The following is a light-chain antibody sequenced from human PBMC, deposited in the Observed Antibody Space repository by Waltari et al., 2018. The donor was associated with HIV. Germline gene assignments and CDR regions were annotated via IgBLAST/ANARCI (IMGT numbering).Light chain of an antibody. Sequence: SALTQPRSVSGSPGQSVTISCTGTSSDVGGYNYVSWYQQHPGKAPKLMIYDVSKRPSGVPDRFSGSKSGNTASLTISGLQAEDEADYYCCSYVGSGYVFGTGTKVTVL. V-gene: IGLV2-11*01. CDR2: DVS. CDR3: CSYVGSGYV. J-gene: IGLJ1*01. CDR1: SSDVGGYNY.